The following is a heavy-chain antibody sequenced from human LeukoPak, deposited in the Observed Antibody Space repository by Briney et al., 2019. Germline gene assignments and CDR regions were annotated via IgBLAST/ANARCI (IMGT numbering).Heavy chain of an antibody. J-gene: IGHJ4*02. CDR1: GFTFSSYA. CDR3: ANLVRGGIKALVGY. V-gene: IGHV3-23*01. Sequence: PGGSLRLSCAASGFTFSSYAMSWVRQAPGKGLEWVSAISGSGGSTYYADSVKGRFTISRDNSKNTLYLQMNSLRAEDTAVYYCANLVRGGIKALVGYWGQGNLVTVSS. CDR2: ISGSGGST. D-gene: IGHD3-10*01.